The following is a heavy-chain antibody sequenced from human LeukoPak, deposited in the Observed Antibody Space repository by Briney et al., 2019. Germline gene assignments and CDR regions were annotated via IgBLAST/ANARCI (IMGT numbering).Heavy chain of an antibody. J-gene: IGHJ4*02. V-gene: IGHV4-30-2*01. D-gene: IGHD3-3*01. CDR1: GGSISSGDYY. Sequence: SETLSLTCTVSGGSISSGDYYWSWIRQPPGKGLEWIGYIYHSGSTYYNPSLKSRVTISVDRSKNQFSLKLSSVTAADTAVYYCARDARRITIFGVVSPIDYWGQGTLVTVSS. CDR3: ARDARRITIFGVVSPIDY. CDR2: IYHSGST.